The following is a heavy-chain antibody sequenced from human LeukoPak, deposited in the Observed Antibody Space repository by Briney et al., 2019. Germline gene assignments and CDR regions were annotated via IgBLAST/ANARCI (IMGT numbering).Heavy chain of an antibody. V-gene: IGHV1-69*13. J-gene: IGHJ6*02. D-gene: IGHD2-15*01. CDR1: GGTFSSYA. Sequence: ASVKVSCTASGGTFSSYAISWVRRAPGQGLEWMGGIIPIFGTANYAQKFQGRVTITADESTSTAYMELSSLRSEDTAVYYCARAYVDCSGGSCYWDYYYYGMDVWGQGTTVTVSS. CDR3: ARAYVDCSGGSCYWDYYYYGMDV. CDR2: IIPIFGTA.